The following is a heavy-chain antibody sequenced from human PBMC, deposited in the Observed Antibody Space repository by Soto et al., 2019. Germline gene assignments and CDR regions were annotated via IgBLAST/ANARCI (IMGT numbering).Heavy chain of an antibody. CDR3: ARGWTPIDY. V-gene: IGHV1-18*01. CDR2: ISAYNGNT. Sequence: QVQLVQSGAEVKKPGASVKVSCKTSGYTFTNFGLSWVRQAPGQGLEWMGWISAYNGNTNYAQNFQGRVTMTTDTSTSTAYMELRSLRSADTAVYYGARGWTPIDYWGQGTLVTVSS. J-gene: IGHJ4*02. D-gene: IGHD2-15*01. CDR1: GYTFTNFG.